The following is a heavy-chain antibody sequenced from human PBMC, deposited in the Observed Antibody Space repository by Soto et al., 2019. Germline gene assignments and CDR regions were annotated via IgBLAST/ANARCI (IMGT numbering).Heavy chain of an antibody. CDR2: IIPIFGTA. Sequence: QVQLVQSGAELKKPGSSVKVSCKASGGTFSSYAISWVRQAPGQGLEWMGGIIPIFGTANYAQKFQGRVTITADKYTSTAYMELSSLRSEYTAVYYCARDSSVSSYYYGSGTGTDYWGQGTLVTVSS. V-gene: IGHV1-69*06. D-gene: IGHD3-10*01. CDR1: GGTFSSYA. CDR3: ARDSSVSSYYYGSGTGTDY. J-gene: IGHJ4*02.